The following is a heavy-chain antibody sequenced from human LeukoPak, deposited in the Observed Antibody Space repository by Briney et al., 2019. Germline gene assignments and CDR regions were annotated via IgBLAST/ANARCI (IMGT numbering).Heavy chain of an antibody. CDR1: GGSISSYY. D-gene: IGHD2-2*01. CDR3: ARGRGYCSSTSCSRYMDV. J-gene: IGHJ6*03. V-gene: IGHV4-59*08. Sequence: SETLSLTCTVSGGSISSYYWSWIRQPPGKGLEWIGYIYYSGSTNYNPSLKSRVTISVDTSKNQFSLKLSSVTAADTAMYYCARGRGYCSSTSCSRYMDVWGKGTTVTVSS. CDR2: IYYSGST.